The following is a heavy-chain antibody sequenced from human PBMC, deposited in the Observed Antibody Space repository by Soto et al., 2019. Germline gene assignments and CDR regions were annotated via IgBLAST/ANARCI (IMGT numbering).Heavy chain of an antibody. J-gene: IGHJ4*02. Sequence: QVQLVQSGAEVKKPGASVKVSCKASGYTFTSYGISWVRQAPGQGLEWMGWISAYNGNTNYAQKLQGRVTMTTDTSTTNSYIELSRRRFDDTTVYFCARESPLPREWGQGTLVTVSS. CDR2: ISAYNGNT. CDR1: GYTFTSYG. V-gene: IGHV1-18*01. CDR3: ARESPLPRE.